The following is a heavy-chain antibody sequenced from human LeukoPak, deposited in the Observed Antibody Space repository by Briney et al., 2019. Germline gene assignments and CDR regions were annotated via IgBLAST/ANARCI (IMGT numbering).Heavy chain of an antibody. CDR1: GYAFSIYG. D-gene: IGHD6-6*01. CDR3: AAVRSSYYYYGMDV. V-gene: IGHV1-58*01. CDR2: IVVGSGNT. J-gene: IGHJ6*02. Sequence: GASVKVSCKASGYAFSIYGVSWVRQARGQRLEWIGWIVVGSGNTHYAQKFQERVTITRDMSTSTAYMELSSLRSEDTAVYYCAAVRSSYYYYGMDVWGQGTTVTVSS.